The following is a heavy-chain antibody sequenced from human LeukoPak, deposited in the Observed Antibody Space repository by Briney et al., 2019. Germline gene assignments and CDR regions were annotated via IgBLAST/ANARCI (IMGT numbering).Heavy chain of an antibody. V-gene: IGHV3-23*01. CDR3: AKSPRRIAVAGTPNWFDP. D-gene: IGHD6-19*01. CDR1: GFTFSSYA. CDR2: ISGSGGST. J-gene: IGHJ5*02. Sequence: GGSLRLSCAASGFTFSSYAMSWVRQAPGKGLEWVSAISGSGGSTYYADSVRGRFTISRDNSKNALYLQMNSLRAEDTAVYYCAKSPRRIAVAGTPNWFDPWGQGTLVTVSS.